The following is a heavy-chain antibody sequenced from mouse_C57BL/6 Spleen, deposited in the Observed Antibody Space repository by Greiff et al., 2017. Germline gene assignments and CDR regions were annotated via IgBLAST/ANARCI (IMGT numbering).Heavy chain of an antibody. Sequence: QVQLKESGAELARPGASVKLSCKASGYTFTSYGISWVKQRTGQGLEWIGEIYPRSGNTYYNEKFKGKATLTADKSSSTAYMELRSLTSEDSAVYFCASYYSNSGYFDVWGTGTTVTVSS. CDR2: IYPRSGNT. J-gene: IGHJ1*03. D-gene: IGHD2-5*01. CDR1: GYTFTSYG. V-gene: IGHV1-81*01. CDR3: ASYYSNSGYFDV.